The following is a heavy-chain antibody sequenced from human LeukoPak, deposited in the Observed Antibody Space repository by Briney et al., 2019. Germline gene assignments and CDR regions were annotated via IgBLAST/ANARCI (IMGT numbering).Heavy chain of an antibody. J-gene: IGHJ4*02. CDR3: ARGSGSYRPLYFFDY. V-gene: IGHV4-4*07. CDR1: GGSFSTYY. CDR2: IDSSGTT. Sequence: PSETLSLTCSVSGGSFSTYYCNWIRQPAGKGLEWIGRIDSSGTTKYNPSLKSRVTMSIDTSEREVSLTLSSMTAADTAVYFCARGSGSYRPLYFFDYWGQGTLVTVSS. D-gene: IGHD1-26*01.